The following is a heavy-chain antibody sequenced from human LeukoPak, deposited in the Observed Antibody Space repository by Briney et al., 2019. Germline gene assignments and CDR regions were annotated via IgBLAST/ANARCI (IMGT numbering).Heavy chain of an antibody. D-gene: IGHD6-25*01. J-gene: IGHJ6*03. CDR3: TRDGSGFYYYYYMDV. Sequence: GGSLRLSCAASGFTFCDYSMNWVRQAPGKGLEWVASISTVSTYTFYAESLKGRISISRDNAKNSLILQMSSLRADDTAVYYCTRDGSGFYYYYYMDVWGKGTTVTVSS. CDR1: GFTFCDYS. V-gene: IGHV3-21*01. CDR2: ISTVSTYT.